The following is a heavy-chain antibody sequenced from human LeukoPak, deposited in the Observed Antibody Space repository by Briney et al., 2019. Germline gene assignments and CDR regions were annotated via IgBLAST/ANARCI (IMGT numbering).Heavy chain of an antibody. Sequence: PSETLSLTCTVSGASISSGGYDWSWIRHHPGKGLEWIGCIYYSGSTLYNPSLKSRLTISVDTSKNQFSLKLSSVTAADTAVYYCARGHEWPQNGFDPWGQGTLVTVSS. CDR1: GASISSGGYD. CDR3: ARGHEWPQNGFDP. V-gene: IGHV4-31*03. CDR2: IYYSGST. D-gene: IGHD3-3*01. J-gene: IGHJ5*02.